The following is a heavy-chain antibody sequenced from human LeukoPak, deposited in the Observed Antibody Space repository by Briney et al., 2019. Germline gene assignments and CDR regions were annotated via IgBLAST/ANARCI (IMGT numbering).Heavy chain of an antibody. CDR3: ARARGLLSNYYYYYMDV. Sequence: PGGSLRLSCAASGFTFSSYWMHWVRQAPGKGLVWVSRINSDGSSTSYADSVKGRFTISRDNAKNTLYLQMNSLRAEDTAVYYCARARGLLSNYYYYYMDVWGKGTTVTISS. CDR2: INSDGSST. V-gene: IGHV3-74*01. CDR1: GFTFSSYW. J-gene: IGHJ6*03. D-gene: IGHD2-15*01.